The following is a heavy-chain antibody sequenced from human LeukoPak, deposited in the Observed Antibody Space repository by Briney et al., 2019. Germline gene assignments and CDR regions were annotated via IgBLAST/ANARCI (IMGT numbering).Heavy chain of an antibody. Sequence: GGSLRLSCVASGFSLSSYWMHWVRQTPGKGPVWVSRINSDGSSTSYADSAKGRFTISRDNAKNTLYLEVNSLTAEDMAVYYCARGNSHSFDYWGQGAPVTVSS. J-gene: IGHJ4*02. V-gene: IGHV3-74*01. D-gene: IGHD4-11*01. CDR2: INSDGSST. CDR3: ARGNSHSFDY. CDR1: GFSLSSYW.